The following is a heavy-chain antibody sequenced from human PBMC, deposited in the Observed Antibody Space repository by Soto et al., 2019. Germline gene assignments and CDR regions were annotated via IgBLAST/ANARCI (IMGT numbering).Heavy chain of an antibody. D-gene: IGHD3-10*01. J-gene: IGHJ4*02. CDR2: SKNKADSYTT. CDR3: TVWGSGNDFGAA. CDR1: GFTFSDHY. Sequence: EVPLVESGGGLVQPGGSLRLSCAASGFTFSDHYMDWVRQAPGKGLEWVGRSKNKADSYTTEYAASVKGRFTISRDSSKNSLFLQMNSLKTEDTAVYYCTVWGSGNDFGAAWGQGILVTVSS. V-gene: IGHV3-72*01.